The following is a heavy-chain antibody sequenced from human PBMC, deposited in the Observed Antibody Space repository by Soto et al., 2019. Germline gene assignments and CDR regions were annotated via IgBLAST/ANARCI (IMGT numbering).Heavy chain of an antibody. Sequence: GASVKVSCKASGYTFTGYYMHWVRQAPGQGLEWMGWINPNSGGTNYAQKFQGRVTMTRDTSISTAYMELSRLRSDDTAVYYCLVRGHYYDSSGYNRVLGAFDIWGQGTMVTVSS. V-gene: IGHV1-2*02. CDR2: INPNSGGT. D-gene: IGHD3-22*01. CDR3: LVRGHYYDSSGYNRVLGAFDI. CDR1: GYTFTGYY. J-gene: IGHJ3*02.